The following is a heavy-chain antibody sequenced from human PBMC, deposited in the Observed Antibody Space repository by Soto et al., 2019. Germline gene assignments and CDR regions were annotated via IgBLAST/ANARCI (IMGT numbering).Heavy chain of an antibody. CDR1: GGSFSGYY. CDR3: ARESRYCSGGSCHVGYYYYGMDV. D-gene: IGHD2-15*01. J-gene: IGHJ6*02. V-gene: IGHV4-34*01. CDR2: INHSGST. Sequence: SETLSLTCAVYGGSFSGYYWSWIRQPPGKGLEWIGEINHSGSTNYNPSLKSRVTISVDTSKNQFSLKLSSVTAADAAVYYCARESRYCSGGSCHVGYYYYGMDVWGQGTTVTSP.